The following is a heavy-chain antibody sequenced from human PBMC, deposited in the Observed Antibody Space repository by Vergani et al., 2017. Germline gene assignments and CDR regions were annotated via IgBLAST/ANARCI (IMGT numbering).Heavy chain of an antibody. CDR2: MNPNSGNT. CDR1: GYTFTSYD. V-gene: IGHV1-8*01. CDR3: AIRGYCSSTSCYDDAFDI. Sequence: QVQLVQSGAEVKKPGASVKVSCKASGYTFTSYDINWVRQATGQGLEWMGWMNPNSGNTGYAQKFQGRVTMTRNTSISTAYMELSSLRSEDTAVYYCAIRGYCSSTSCYDDAFDIWGQGTMVTVSS. J-gene: IGHJ3*02. D-gene: IGHD2-2*01.